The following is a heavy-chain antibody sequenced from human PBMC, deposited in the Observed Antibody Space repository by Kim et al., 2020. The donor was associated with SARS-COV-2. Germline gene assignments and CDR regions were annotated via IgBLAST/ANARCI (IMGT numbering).Heavy chain of an antibody. D-gene: IGHD3-22*01. Sequence: GGSLRLSCAASGFSFSDAWMSWVRQAPGKGLEWVGRIKSKTSGGSINYGVHVRDRFTISRDDSRSTLFLQMDSLKSEDTAVYYFTTLKRYYYDSSGNSGLRYALDVWGQGATVTVSS. J-gene: IGHJ6*02. CDR2: IKSKTSGGSI. CDR3: TTLKRYYYDSSGNSGLRYALDV. V-gene: IGHV3-15*01. CDR1: GFSFSDAW.